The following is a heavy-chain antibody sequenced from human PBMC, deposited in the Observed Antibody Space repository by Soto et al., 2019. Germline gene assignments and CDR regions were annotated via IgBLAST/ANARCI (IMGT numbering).Heavy chain of an antibody. Sequence: ASGKVSCKVSGYTLTELSMHWVRQAPGKGLEWMGGFDPEDGETIYAQKFQGRVTMTEDTSTDTAYMELSSLRSEDTAVYYCATDHLTGDKEDRYFDYWGQGTLVTVSS. CDR1: GYTLTELS. CDR3: ATDHLTGDKEDRYFDY. V-gene: IGHV1-24*01. CDR2: FDPEDGET. J-gene: IGHJ4*02. D-gene: IGHD7-27*01.